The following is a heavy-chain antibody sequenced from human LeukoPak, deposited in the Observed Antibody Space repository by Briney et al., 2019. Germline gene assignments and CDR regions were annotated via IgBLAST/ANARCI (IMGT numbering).Heavy chain of an antibody. D-gene: IGHD1-26*01. Sequence: SETLSLTCTVSGGSISSYYWSWIRQPPGKGLEWIGYINYSGSTNYNASLKSRVTISVDTSKNQFSLKLSSVTAADTAVYYCARDSEWELSRFDPWGQGTLVTVSS. CDR3: ARDSEWELSRFDP. CDR1: GGSISSYY. J-gene: IGHJ5*02. CDR2: INYSGST. V-gene: IGHV4-59*12.